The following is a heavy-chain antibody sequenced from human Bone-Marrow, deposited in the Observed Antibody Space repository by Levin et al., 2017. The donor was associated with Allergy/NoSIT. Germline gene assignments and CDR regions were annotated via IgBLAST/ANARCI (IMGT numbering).Heavy chain of an antibody. J-gene: IGHJ4*02. Sequence: GGSLRLSCAASGFTVSSNYMSWVRQAPGKGLDWVSVIYSGGSTHHADSVKGRFTSSRDNSKNTLYLQMNSLRAEETAVYCCARITVDNYFDYWGQGTLVTVSS. V-gene: IGHV3-66*01. CDR1: GFTVSSNY. D-gene: IGHD3-16*01. CDR3: ARITVDNYFDY. CDR2: IYSGGST.